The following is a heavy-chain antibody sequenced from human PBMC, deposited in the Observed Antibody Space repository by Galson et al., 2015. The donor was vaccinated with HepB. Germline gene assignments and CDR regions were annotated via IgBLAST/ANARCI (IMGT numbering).Heavy chain of an antibody. Sequence: SLRLSCAASGFTFDDYGMSWVRQAPGKGLEWVSGINWNGGSTGYADSVKGRFTISRDNAKNSLYLQMNSLRAEDTALYYCARNIVVVPAALVGGAFDIWGQGTMVTVSS. CDR2: INWNGGST. CDR3: ARNIVVVPAALVGGAFDI. D-gene: IGHD2-2*01. J-gene: IGHJ3*02. CDR1: GFTFDDYG. V-gene: IGHV3-20*04.